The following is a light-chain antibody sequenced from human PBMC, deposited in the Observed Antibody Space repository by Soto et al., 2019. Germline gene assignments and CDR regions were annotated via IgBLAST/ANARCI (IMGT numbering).Light chain of an antibody. CDR2: DVS. CDR1: SSDVGGYNF. CDR3: SSYTSSSTVV. Sequence: QSALTQPASVSGSPGQSITISCTGTSSDVGGYNFVSWYQQHPAKAPKVMIYDVSNRPSGVSNRFSGSKSGNTASLTISGLQAEDEADYYCSSYTSSSTVVIGGGTKLTVL. V-gene: IGLV2-14*01. J-gene: IGLJ2*01.